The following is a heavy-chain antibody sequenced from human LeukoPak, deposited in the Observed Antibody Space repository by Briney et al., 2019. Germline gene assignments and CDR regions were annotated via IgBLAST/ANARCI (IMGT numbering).Heavy chain of an antibody. CDR2: MNPNSGNT. D-gene: IGHD3-22*01. V-gene: IGHV1-8*02. Sequence: ASVKVSCKASGYTFTGYYMHWVRQAPGQGLEWMGWMNPNSGNTGYAQKFQGRVTMTRNTSISTAYMELSSLRSEDTAVYYCANLAPYYDSSGYDYWGQGTLVTVSS. CDR1: GYTFTGYY. J-gene: IGHJ4*02. CDR3: ANLAPYYDSSGYDY.